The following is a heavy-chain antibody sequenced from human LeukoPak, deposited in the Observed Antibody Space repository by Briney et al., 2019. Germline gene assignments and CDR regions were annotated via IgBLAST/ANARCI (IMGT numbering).Heavy chain of an antibody. CDR3: TRVRYYDFWSGYTYYFDY. CDR1: GFTFGDYA. D-gene: IGHD3-3*01. J-gene: IGHJ4*02. V-gene: IGHV3-49*04. Sequence: PGRSLRLSCTASGFTFGDYAMSWVRQAPGKGLEWVGFIRSKAYGGTTEYAASVKGRFTTSRDDSKSIAYLQMNSLKTEDTAVYYCTRVRYYDFWSGYTYYFDYWGQGTLVTVSS. CDR2: IRSKAYGGTT.